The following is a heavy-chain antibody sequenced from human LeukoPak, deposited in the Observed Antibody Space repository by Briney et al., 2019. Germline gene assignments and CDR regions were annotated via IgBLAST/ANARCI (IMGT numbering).Heavy chain of an antibody. CDR3: AREAYSSGWYKDY. CDR1: GFTVSSNY. Sequence: PGGSLRLSCAASGFTVSSNYMSWVRQAPGKGLEWVSVIYSDGSTYYADSVKGRFTISRDHSKNTLYLQMNTLRAEDTAVYYCAREAYSSGWYKDYWGQGTLVTVSS. D-gene: IGHD6-19*01. V-gene: IGHV3-53*01. CDR2: IYSDGST. J-gene: IGHJ4*02.